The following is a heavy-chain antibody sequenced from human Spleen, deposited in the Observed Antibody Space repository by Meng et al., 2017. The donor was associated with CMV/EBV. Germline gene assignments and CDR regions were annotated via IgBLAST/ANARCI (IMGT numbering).Heavy chain of an antibody. D-gene: IGHD5-12*01. CDR3: ARQFSGFGTIDF. CDR2: INHSGST. CDR1: GGSFSGYY. J-gene: IGHJ4*02. Sequence: GSLRLSCAVYGGSFSGYYWSWIRQPPGKGLEWIGEINHSGSTNYNPSLKSRVTISVDTSKNQFSLKLSSVTAADTAVYYCARQFSGFGTIDFWGQGTLVTVSS. V-gene: IGHV4-34*01.